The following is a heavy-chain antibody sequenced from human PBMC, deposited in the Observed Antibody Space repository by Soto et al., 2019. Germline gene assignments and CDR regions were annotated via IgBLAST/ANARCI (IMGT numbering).Heavy chain of an antibody. Sequence: GGSLRLSCAASVFTFSTCSMNWVRQAPGKGLEWVSYISSSSSTIYYADSVKGRFTISRDNARNSLYLHMNSLRDEDTAVYYCAREVRGIIGYYGMDVWGQGTTVTVSS. J-gene: IGHJ6*02. D-gene: IGHD3-10*01. CDR1: VFTFSTCS. CDR2: ISSSSSTI. CDR3: AREVRGIIGYYGMDV. V-gene: IGHV3-48*02.